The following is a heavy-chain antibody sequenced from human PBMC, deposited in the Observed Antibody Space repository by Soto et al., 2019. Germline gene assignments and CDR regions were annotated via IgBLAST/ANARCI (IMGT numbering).Heavy chain of an antibody. CDR1: GGSISSGDYD. V-gene: IGHV4-30-4*01. CDR3: ARYHRSGRSFEL. D-gene: IGHD3-16*01. Sequence: QVQLQESGPGLVKPSQTLSLTCTVSGGSISSGDYDWTWIRQPPGKGLEWIGYIYYTGNTYYNPSLKSRLTISLDTSRNQFALKLSSATAADTAVYYCARYHRSGRSFELWGQGTLVTVSS. J-gene: IGHJ4*02. CDR2: IYYTGNT.